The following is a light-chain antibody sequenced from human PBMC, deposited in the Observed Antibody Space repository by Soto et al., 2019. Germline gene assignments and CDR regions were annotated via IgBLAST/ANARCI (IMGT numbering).Light chain of an antibody. CDR1: SSNIGAGSD. CDR3: QSYDSSLSGYV. Sequence: QAVVTQPPSVSGAPGQRVTISCTGSSSNIGAGSDVHWYQQLPGTAPKLLIYDNNNRPSGVPDRFSGSKSGTSASLDITGLQAEDEAEYYCQSYDSSLSGYVFGTGTKVTVL. CDR2: DNN. J-gene: IGLJ1*01. V-gene: IGLV1-40*01.